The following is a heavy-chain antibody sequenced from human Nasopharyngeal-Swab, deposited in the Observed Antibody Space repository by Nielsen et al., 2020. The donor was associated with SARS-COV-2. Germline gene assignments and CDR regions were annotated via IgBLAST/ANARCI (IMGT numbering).Heavy chain of an antibody. D-gene: IGHD3-3*01. Sequence: GESLKISCAASGFTFSSYSMNWVRQAPGKGLEWVSSISSSSSSYIYYADSVKGRFTISRDNAKNSLYLQMNSLRAEDTAVYYCARSPSYYDFWSGYSFNYYYYYYMDVWGKGTTVTVSS. CDR1: GFTFSSYS. V-gene: IGHV3-21*01. CDR2: ISSSSSSYI. J-gene: IGHJ6*03. CDR3: ARSPSYYDFWSGYSFNYYYYYYMDV.